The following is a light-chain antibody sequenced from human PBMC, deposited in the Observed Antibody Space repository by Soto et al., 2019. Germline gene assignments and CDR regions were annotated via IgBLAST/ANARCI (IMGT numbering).Light chain of an antibody. V-gene: IGLV2-8*01. CDR3: ISYSGSKNPYV. Sequence: QSALTQPPSASGAPGQSVTISCTGTSSDVCGYNYVYWYQQHPGKAPKLMIYEVSTRPSGVPDLFSGYKSGNTASLTVSGLQAEDEADYDWISYSGSKNPYVFGSGTTLTVL. CDR2: EVS. J-gene: IGLJ1*01. CDR1: SSDVCGYNY.